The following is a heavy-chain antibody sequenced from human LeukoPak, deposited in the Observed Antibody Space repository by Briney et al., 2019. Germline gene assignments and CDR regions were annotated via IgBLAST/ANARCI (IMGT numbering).Heavy chain of an antibody. CDR3: AKDLATMAPEGS. D-gene: IGHD5-12*01. J-gene: IGHJ5*02. V-gene: IGHV3-23*01. CDR1: GFTFSSYA. CDR2: ITSFGDNT. Sequence: GGSLRLSCAASGFTFSSYAMSWVRQAPGKGLEWVSSITSFGDNTYYADSVKGRFTISRDNSKNTLYLQMKSLRAEDTAVYYCAKDLATMAPEGSWGQGTLATVSS.